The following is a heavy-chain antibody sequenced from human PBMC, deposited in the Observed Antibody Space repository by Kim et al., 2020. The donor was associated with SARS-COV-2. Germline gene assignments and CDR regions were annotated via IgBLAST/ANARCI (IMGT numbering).Heavy chain of an antibody. CDR2: IYYSGST. V-gene: IGHV4-59*13. CDR1: GGSISSYY. CDR3: ASLMAYDYGGNSPWYFDL. Sequence: SETLSLTCTVSGGSISSYYWSWIRQPPGKGLEWIGYIYYSGSTNYNPSLKSRVTISVDTSKNQFSLKLSSVTAADTAVYYCASLMAYDYGGNSPWYFDLWGRGTLVTVSS. J-gene: IGHJ2*01. D-gene: IGHD4-17*01.